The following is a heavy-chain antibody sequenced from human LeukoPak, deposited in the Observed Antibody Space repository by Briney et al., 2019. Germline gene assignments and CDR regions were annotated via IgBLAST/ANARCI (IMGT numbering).Heavy chain of an antibody. CDR2: ISSRTSDT. Sequence: PGGSLRLSCAASGFTFSDYYMSWIRQAPGKGLEWASYISSRTSDTNYVDSVKGRFTISRDNAKNSLYLQMNSLRAEDTAVYYCTRVGSSGSVDYWGQGTLVTVSS. D-gene: IGHD1-1*01. V-gene: IGHV3-11*06. CDR1: GFTFSDYY. J-gene: IGHJ4*02. CDR3: TRVGSSGSVDY.